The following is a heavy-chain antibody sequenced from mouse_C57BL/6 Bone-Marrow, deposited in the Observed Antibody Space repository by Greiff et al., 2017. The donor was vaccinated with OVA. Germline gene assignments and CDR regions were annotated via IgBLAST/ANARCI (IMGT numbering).Heavy chain of an antibody. D-gene: IGHD2-3*01. Sequence: EVQLQESGTVLARPGASVKMSCKTSGYTFTSYWMHWVKQRPGQGLEWIGAISPGNSDTSYNQKFKGKAKLTAVTSASTAYMELSSLTNEDAAVYYCTRGGDGYYVSLYYFDYWGQGTTLTVSS. CDR2: ISPGNSDT. J-gene: IGHJ2*01. CDR3: TRGGDGYYVSLYYFDY. CDR1: GYTFTSYW. V-gene: IGHV1-5*01.